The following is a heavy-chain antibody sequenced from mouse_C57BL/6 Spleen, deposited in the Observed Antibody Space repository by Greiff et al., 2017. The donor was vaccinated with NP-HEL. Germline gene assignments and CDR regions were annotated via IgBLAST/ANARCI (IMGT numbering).Heavy chain of an antibody. Sequence: EVKLVESGEGLVKPGGSLKLSCAASGFTFSSYAMSWVRQTPEKRLEWVAYISSGGDYIYYADTVKGRFTISRDNARNTLYLQMSSLKSEDTAMYYCTRARKTGITTGFAYWGQGTLVTVSA. J-gene: IGHJ3*01. D-gene: IGHD2-4*01. CDR2: ISSGGDYI. CDR1: GFTFSSYA. V-gene: IGHV5-9-1*02. CDR3: TRARKTGITTGFAY.